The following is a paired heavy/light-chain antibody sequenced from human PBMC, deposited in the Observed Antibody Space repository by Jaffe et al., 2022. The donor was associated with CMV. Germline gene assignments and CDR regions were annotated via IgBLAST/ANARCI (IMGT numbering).Heavy chain of an antibody. CDR2: IYYNGST. CDR1: GGSISSYY. V-gene: IGHV4-59*01. D-gene: IGHD3-3*01. Sequence: QVQLQESGPGLVKPSETLSLTCTVSGGSISSYYWSWIRQPPGKGLEWIGYIYYNGSTNYNPSLKSRVTISVDTSENQFSLKLSSVTAADTAVYYCARVAYYAFWSGFYYYWYYYMDVWGTGTTVTVSS. J-gene: IGHJ6*03. CDR3: ARVAYYAFWSGFYYYWYYYMDV.
Light chain of an antibody. CDR2: GAS. CDR3: QQYGNSRFT. J-gene: IGKJ3*01. CDR1: QSVSSSY. Sequence: EIVLTQSPGTLSLSPGERATLSCRASQSVSSSYLAWYQQKPGQAPRLLIYGASSRATGIPDRFSGSGSGTDFTLTISRLEPEDFAVYYCQQYGNSRFTFGPGTKVNIK. V-gene: IGKV3-20*01.